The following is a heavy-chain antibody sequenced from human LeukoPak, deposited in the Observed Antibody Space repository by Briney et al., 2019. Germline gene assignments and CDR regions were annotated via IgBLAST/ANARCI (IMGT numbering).Heavy chain of an antibody. Sequence: SETLSLTCTVSGYSINSGYYWGWIRQPPGKGLEWIGSIYHSGSTYYNPSLKSRVAISVDTSKNQFSLKLSSVTAAGTAVYYCASLRERSYYARGFDYWGQGTLVTVSS. J-gene: IGHJ4*02. CDR1: GYSINSGYY. D-gene: IGHD4-11*01. CDR2: IYHSGST. V-gene: IGHV4-38-2*02. CDR3: ASLRERSYYARGFDY.